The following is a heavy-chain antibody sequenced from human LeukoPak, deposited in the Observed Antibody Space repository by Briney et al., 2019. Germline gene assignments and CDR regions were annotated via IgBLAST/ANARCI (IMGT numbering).Heavy chain of an antibody. CDR3: AREQRSSNTNWFDP. CDR1: GYTFISYV. V-gene: IGHV1-18*01. CDR2: ISAYNGNT. Sequence: ASVKVSCKASGYTFISYVISWVRQAPGQGLEWMGWISAYNGNTNHAQKLQGRVTMTTDTSTSTAYMELRSLISDDTAVYFCAREQRSSNTNWFDPWGQGTQVTVSS. J-gene: IGHJ5*02. D-gene: IGHD1/OR15-1a*01.